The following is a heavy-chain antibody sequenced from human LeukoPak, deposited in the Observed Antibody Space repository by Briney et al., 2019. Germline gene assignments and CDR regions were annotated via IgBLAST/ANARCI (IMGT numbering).Heavy chain of an antibody. CDR2: LYYGENS. CDR1: GGSPSIISSSTYY. Sequence: PSETLSLTCTVSGGSPSIISSSTYYWGWIRQAPGKGLEWIGSLYYGENSHYNPSLKSRATLSVDTSNNQFSLKLTSVTAADAAVYFCARQLPTAAADTRGYFDYWGQGTVVTVSS. D-gene: IGHD6-25*01. CDR3: ARQLPTAAADTRGYFDY. J-gene: IGHJ4*02. V-gene: IGHV4-39*01.